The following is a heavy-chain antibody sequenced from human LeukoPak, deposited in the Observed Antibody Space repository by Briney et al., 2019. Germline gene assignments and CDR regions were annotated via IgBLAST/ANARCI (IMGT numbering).Heavy chain of an antibody. CDR3: ARGAVRNYYKYPNYYYDYYLDV. V-gene: IGHV3-7*01. Sequence: GGSLRLSCAASAFTFSSYGMRWVRQAPGQGLEWVANIKQDGSDNYYVDSVKGRFTISRDNARKSVYLQMNSLRAEDTAVYYCARGAVRNYYKYPNYYYDYYLDVWGKGTTVTISS. CDR1: AFTFSSYG. J-gene: IGHJ6*03. CDR2: IKQDGSDN. D-gene: IGHD3-10*01.